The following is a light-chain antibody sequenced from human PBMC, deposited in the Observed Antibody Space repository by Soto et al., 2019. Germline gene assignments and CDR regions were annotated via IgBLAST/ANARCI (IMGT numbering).Light chain of an antibody. Sequence: EIVLTQSPATLSLSPGERATLSCRASQSVSSYFAWYQQKPGQAPRLLIYDASNRATGIPARFSGSGSGTDFTLTISSLGPEDFAVYYCQQRGSWPLTFGQGTKVEIK. CDR1: QSVSSY. CDR3: QQRGSWPLT. CDR2: DAS. V-gene: IGKV3-11*01. J-gene: IGKJ1*01.